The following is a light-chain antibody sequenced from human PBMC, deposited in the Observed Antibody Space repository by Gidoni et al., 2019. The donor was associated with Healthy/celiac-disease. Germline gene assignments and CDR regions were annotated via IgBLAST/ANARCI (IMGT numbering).Light chain of an antibody. CDR2: YSS. V-gene: IGKV6-21*01. J-gene: IGKJ1*01. Sequence: EHVLTQSPDLQSVTPKEKVTIPCRASHSIGSSLHWYQQTPDTSRKLLNKYSSQSSSGSPSSFTGSGSGTDFTLTINILEAEYASTYYCHQSSSLPLTFGQGTKLEIK. CDR3: HQSSSLPLT. CDR1: HSIGSS.